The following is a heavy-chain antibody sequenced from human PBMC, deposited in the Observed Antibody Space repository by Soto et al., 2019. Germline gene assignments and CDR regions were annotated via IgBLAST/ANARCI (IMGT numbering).Heavy chain of an antibody. V-gene: IGHV3-23*01. Sequence: GGSLRLSCTASGFPFSSYARSWVRPDPGKGLEWVSAISGSGGSTYYADSVKGRFTISRDNSKNTLYLQMNSLRAEDTAVYYCAHTPWVLGYCSSTSCFDPWGQGTLVTVSS. CDR2: ISGSGGST. D-gene: IGHD2-2*01. CDR3: AHTPWVLGYCSSTSCFDP. CDR1: GFPFSSYA. J-gene: IGHJ5*02.